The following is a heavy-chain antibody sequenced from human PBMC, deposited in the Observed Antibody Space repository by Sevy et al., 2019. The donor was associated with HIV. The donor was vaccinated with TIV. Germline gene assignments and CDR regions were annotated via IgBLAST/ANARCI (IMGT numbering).Heavy chain of an antibody. CDR2: ISSRGTYK. Sequence: GGSLRLSCVASGFTFSNYAIHWVRQAPGKGLQWVASISSRGTYKYYADSMKGRLSISRDDSKNTLYLQMNSLRPEDTALYYCAKIRAHFGGLIEWYDFDFWGQGTMVTVSS. D-gene: IGHD3-16*02. J-gene: IGHJ3*01. CDR3: AKIRAHFGGLIEWYDFDF. CDR1: GFTFSNYA. V-gene: IGHV3-30*14.